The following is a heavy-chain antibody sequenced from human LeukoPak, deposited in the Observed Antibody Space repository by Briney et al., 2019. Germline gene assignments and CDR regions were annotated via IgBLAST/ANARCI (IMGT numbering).Heavy chain of an antibody. CDR1: GFTFSSYA. V-gene: IGHV3-23*01. CDR3: AKHGIMITFGGVIHAFDI. Sequence: PGGSLRLSCAASGFTFSSYAMSWVRQAPGKGLEWVSAISGSGGSTYYADSVKGRFTISRDNSKNTLYLQMNSLRAEDTAVYYCAKHGIMITFGGVIHAFDIWGQGTMVTVSS. D-gene: IGHD3-16*02. CDR2: ISGSGGST. J-gene: IGHJ3*02.